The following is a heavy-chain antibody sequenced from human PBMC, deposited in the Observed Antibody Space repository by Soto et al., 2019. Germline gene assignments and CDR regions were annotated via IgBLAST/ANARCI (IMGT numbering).Heavy chain of an antibody. CDR2: INAGNGNT. D-gene: IGHD6-13*01. V-gene: IGHV1-3*01. J-gene: IGHJ6*02. Sequence: ASVKVSCKASGYTFTSYAMHWVRQAPGQRLEWMGWINAGNGNTKYSQKFQGRVTITRDTSASTAYMELSSLRSEDTAVYYCANTRAAGKYYYYGMDVWGQGTTVTVPS. CDR3: ANTRAAGKYYYYGMDV. CDR1: GYTFTSYA.